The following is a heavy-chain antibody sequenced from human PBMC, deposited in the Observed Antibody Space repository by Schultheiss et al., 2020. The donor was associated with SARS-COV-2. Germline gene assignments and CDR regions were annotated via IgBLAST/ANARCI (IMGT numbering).Heavy chain of an antibody. V-gene: IGHV3-66*01. CDR3: ARGQWEMDHYFDY. CDR2: IYSGGAT. CDR1: GFTFSNYW. J-gene: IGHJ4*02. Sequence: GSLKISCAASGFTFSNYWMHWVRQAPGKGLEWVSVIYSGGATFYADSVKGRFTVSRDNAKNSLYLQMNSLRAEDTAVYYCARGQWEMDHYFDYWGQGTLVTVSS. D-gene: IGHD1-26*01.